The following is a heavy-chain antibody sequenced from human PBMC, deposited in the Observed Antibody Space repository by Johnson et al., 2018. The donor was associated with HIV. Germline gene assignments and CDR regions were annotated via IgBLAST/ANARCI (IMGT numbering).Heavy chain of an antibody. Sequence: QVQLVESGGGLVQPGGSLRLSCAASGFSFSSYPMHWVRQAPGKGLEWVAVTTYDGTNKYYADSVKGRFTISRDNSKNTLYLQMNRLRAEDTAVYYCARLPSGYSRDGFNVWGQGTMVTLS. J-gene: IGHJ3*01. CDR1: GFSFSSYP. CDR2: TTYDGTNK. D-gene: IGHD5-18*01. V-gene: IGHV3-30*04. CDR3: ARLPSGYSRDGFNV.